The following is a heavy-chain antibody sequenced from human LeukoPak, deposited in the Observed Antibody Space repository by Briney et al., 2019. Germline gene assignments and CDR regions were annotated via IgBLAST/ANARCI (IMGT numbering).Heavy chain of an antibody. D-gene: IGHD3-16*01. CDR2: IKSKTDGGTT. Sequence: GGSLRLSCAASGFTFSNAWMSWVRQAPGKGLEWVGRIKSKTDGGTTDYAAPVKGRFTISRDDSKHTLYLQMNRLNTAYTAEYLWTNNRRGGVSLWHTFHIKSRGTMVTVSS. CDR3: TNNRRGGVSLWHTFHI. CDR1: GFTFSNAW. V-gene: IGHV3-15*01. J-gene: IGHJ3*02.